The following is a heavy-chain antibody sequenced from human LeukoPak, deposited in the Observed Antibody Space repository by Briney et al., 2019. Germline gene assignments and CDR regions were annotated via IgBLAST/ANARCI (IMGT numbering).Heavy chain of an antibody. CDR1: GFTFSSYW. V-gene: IGHV3-74*01. D-gene: IGHD1-14*01. CDR3: ARSNQADDY. J-gene: IGHJ4*02. CDR2: INPGGSSI. Sequence: GGSLRLSCAASGFTFSSYWMHWVRQVPGKGLVWVARINPGGSSITYADSVKGRLTISRDNAKNTLYLQMDSLRAEDTGVYYCARSNQADDYWGEGTLVTVSS.